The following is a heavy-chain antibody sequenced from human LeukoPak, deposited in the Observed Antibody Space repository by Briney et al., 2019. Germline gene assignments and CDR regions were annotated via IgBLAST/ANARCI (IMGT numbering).Heavy chain of an antibody. CDR3: ARGPHDFWSGYESTQFDY. Sequence: GGSLRLSCAASGFTFSTYTMAWVRQAPGGGLEWVSYISSSSSTIYYADSVKGRFTISRDNAKNSLYLQMNSLRAEDTAVYYCARGPHDFWSGYESTQFDYWGQGTLVTVSS. J-gene: IGHJ4*02. CDR2: ISSSSSTI. D-gene: IGHD3-3*01. CDR1: GFTFSTYT. V-gene: IGHV3-48*01.